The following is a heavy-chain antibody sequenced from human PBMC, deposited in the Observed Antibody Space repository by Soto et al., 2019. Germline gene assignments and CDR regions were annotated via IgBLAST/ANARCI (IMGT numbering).Heavy chain of an antibody. D-gene: IGHD6-19*01. CDR3: ANMAAVAGTTLGADFDY. Sequence: PSETQSLTCTVSGGSIRSSSYYWGWIRQPPGKGLEWIGSIYYSGSTYYNPSLKSRVTISVDTSKNQFSLKLSSVTAADTAVYYCANMAAVAGTTLGADFDYWGQGTLVTVSS. CDR2: IYYSGST. V-gene: IGHV4-39*01. CDR1: GGSIRSSSYY. J-gene: IGHJ4*02.